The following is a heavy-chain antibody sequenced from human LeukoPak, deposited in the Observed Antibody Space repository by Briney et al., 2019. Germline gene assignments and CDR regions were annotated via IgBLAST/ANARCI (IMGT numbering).Heavy chain of an antibody. J-gene: IGHJ4*02. CDR2: ISSNGGST. D-gene: IGHD3-3*01. CDR1: GFTFSSYA. Sequence: GGSLRLSCAAPGFTFSSYAMHWVRQAPGKGLEYVSAISSNGGSTYYANSVKGRFTISRDNSKNTLYLQMGSLRAEDMAVYYCARVGNYDFWSGYAIDYWGQGTLVTVSS. V-gene: IGHV3-64*01. CDR3: ARVGNYDFWSGYAIDY.